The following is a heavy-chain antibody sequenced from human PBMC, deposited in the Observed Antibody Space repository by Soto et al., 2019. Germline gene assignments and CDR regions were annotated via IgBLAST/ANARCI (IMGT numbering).Heavy chain of an antibody. CDR1: GYTFTSYD. Sequence: GASVKVSCKASGYTFTSYDINWVRQATGQGLEWMGWMNPNSGNTGYAQKFQGRVTMTRNTSISTAYMELSSLRSEDTAVYYCVRAGGGPSHGVTIFGVVIRPYYYYGMDVWGQGTTVTVSS. CDR3: VRAGGGPSHGVTIFGVVIRPYYYYGMDV. CDR2: MNPNSGNT. V-gene: IGHV1-8*01. D-gene: IGHD3-3*01. J-gene: IGHJ6*02.